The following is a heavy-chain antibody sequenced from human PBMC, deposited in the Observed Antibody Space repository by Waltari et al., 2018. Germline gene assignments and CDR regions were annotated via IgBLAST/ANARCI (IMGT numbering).Heavy chain of an antibody. CDR1: GGSISSSSYY. D-gene: IGHD6-13*01. V-gene: IGHV4-39*01. CDR3: ARLSIAAAAPGNYYYGMDV. Sequence: QLQLQESGPGLVKPSETLSLTCTVSGGSISSSSYYWGWIRQPPGKGLEWIGSIYYSGSTYSNPSLKSRVTISVDTSRNQFSLKLSSVTAADTAVYYCARLSIAAAAPGNYYYGMDVWGQGTTVTVSS. CDR2: IYYSGST. J-gene: IGHJ6*02.